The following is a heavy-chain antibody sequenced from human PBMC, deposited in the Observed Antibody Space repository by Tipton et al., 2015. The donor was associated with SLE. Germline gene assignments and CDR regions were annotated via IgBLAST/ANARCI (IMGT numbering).Heavy chain of an antibody. Sequence: TLSLTCAVYGGSFSGYYWSWIRQPPGKGLEWIGEINHSGSTNYNPSLKSRVTISVDTSKNQFSLKLSSVTAADTAVYYCASLQGVIIRREGYWGQGTLVTVSS. CDR3: ASLQGVIIRREGY. V-gene: IGHV4-34*01. J-gene: IGHJ4*02. CDR1: GGSFSGYY. CDR2: INHSGST. D-gene: IGHD3-10*01.